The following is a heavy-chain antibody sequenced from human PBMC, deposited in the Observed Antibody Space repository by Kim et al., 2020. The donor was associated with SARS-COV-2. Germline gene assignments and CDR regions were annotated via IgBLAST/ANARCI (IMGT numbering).Heavy chain of an antibody. CDR2: IYYSGST. CDR1: GGSISSYF. Sequence: SETLSLTCTVSGGSISSYFWSWIRQPPGKGLEWIGYIYYSGSTNYNPSLKSRVTLSVDTSKNQFSLKLSSVTAADTAVYYCASSGTYNYWFGPWGQGTLVTVSS. CDR3: ASSGTYNYWFGP. D-gene: IGHD3-10*01. J-gene: IGHJ5*02. V-gene: IGHV4-59*08.